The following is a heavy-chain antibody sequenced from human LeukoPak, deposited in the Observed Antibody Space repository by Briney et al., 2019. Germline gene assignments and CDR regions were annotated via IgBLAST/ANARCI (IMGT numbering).Heavy chain of an antibody. Sequence: GGSLRLSCAASGFAFSSYAMHWVRQAPGKGLEWVSAISGSGGSTYYADSVKGRFTISRDNSKNTLYLQMNSLRAEDTAVYYCAKGGDYGGNSVDFDYWGQGTLVTVSS. V-gene: IGHV3-23*01. CDR3: AKGGDYGGNSVDFDY. J-gene: IGHJ4*02. CDR2: ISGSGGST. D-gene: IGHD4-23*01. CDR1: GFAFSSYA.